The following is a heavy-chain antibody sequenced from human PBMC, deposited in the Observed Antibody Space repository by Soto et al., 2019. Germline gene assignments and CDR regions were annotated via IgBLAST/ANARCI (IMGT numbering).Heavy chain of an antibody. CDR3: ARGPRYHLIYRTPYYTTTLNL. J-gene: IGHJ5*02. Sequence: VGSLRLSCASSVFTFSDYEMNCVRHAPGKGLEWISFISHNGATIYYGDSVKGRFTISRDNAKNSLFLQMNGLTVEDTAVYYCARGPRYHLIYRTPYYTTTLNLWGQG. CDR2: ISHNGATI. V-gene: IGHV3-48*03. D-gene: IGHD2-2*02. CDR1: VFTFSDYE.